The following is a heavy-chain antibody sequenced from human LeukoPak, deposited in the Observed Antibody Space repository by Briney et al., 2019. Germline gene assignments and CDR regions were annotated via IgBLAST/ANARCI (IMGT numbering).Heavy chain of an antibody. V-gene: IGHV3-21*01. CDR2: ISSSSSYI. D-gene: IGHD1-26*01. CDR3: ARDMSWELHAFDI. Sequence: GGSLRLSCAASGFTFSSYSMNWVRQAPGKGLEWVSSISSSSSYIYYADSVKGRFTISRDNAKNSLYLQMNSLRAEDTAVYYCARDMSWELHAFDIWGQGTMVTLSS. CDR1: GFTFSSYS. J-gene: IGHJ3*02.